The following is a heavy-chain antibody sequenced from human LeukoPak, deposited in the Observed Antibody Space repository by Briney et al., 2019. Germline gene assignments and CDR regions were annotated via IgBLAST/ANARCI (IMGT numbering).Heavy chain of an antibody. V-gene: IGHV4-61*08. CDR2: IYYSGST. D-gene: IGHD6-6*01. Sequence: PSETLSLTCTVSGGSISSGGYYWSWIRQPPGKGLEWIGYIYYSGSTNYNPSLKSRVTISVDTSKNQFSLKLSSVTAADTAVYYCARAGGARPRYFDYWGQGTLVTVSS. J-gene: IGHJ4*02. CDR1: GGSISSGGYY. CDR3: ARAGGARPRYFDY.